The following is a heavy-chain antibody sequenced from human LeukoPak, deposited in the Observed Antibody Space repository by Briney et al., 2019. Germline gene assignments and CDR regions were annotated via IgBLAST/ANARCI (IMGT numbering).Heavy chain of an antibody. Sequence: SQTLSLTCAISGDSVSSNSAAWNWIRQSPSRGLEWLGRTYYRSKWYYDYVVSLKSRITIIPDTSKNQFSLQLSSVTPEDTAVYYCAGGTYSGYDSWGQGTLVTVSS. CDR2: TYYRSKWYY. CDR1: GDSVSSNSAA. D-gene: IGHD5-12*01. V-gene: IGHV6-1*01. CDR3: AGGTYSGYDS. J-gene: IGHJ5*02.